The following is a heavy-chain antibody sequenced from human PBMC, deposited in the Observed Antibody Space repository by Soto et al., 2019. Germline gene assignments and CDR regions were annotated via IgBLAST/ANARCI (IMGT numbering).Heavy chain of an antibody. Sequence: SETLSLTCTVSGGSISSYYWSWIRQPPGKGLEWIGYIYYSGSTNYNPSLKSRVTISVDTSKNQFSLKLSSVTAADTAVYYCARALILTGYYIHDAFDIWGQGTMVT. CDR1: GGSISSYY. V-gene: IGHV4-59*01. CDR2: IYYSGST. D-gene: IGHD3-9*01. J-gene: IGHJ3*02. CDR3: ARALILTGYYIHDAFDI.